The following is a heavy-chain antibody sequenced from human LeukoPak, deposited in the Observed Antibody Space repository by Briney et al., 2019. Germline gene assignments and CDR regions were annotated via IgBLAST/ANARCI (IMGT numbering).Heavy chain of an antibody. CDR2: IIPILGIA. CDR3: ARGGGDIAAAGFDP. Sequence: SVKVSCKASGGTFSSYAISWVRQAPGQGLEWMGRIIPILGIANYAQKFQGRVTITADKSTSTAYMELSSLRSEDTAVYYCARGGGDIAAAGFDPWGQGTLVTVSS. V-gene: IGHV1-69*04. CDR1: GGTFSSYA. J-gene: IGHJ5*02. D-gene: IGHD6-13*01.